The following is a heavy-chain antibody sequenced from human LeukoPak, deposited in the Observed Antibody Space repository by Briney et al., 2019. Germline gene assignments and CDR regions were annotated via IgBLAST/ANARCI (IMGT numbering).Heavy chain of an antibody. Sequence: GGSLRLSCAASGFTFSSSPMNWVRQAPGKGLEWVSYISSSSTIYYADSVKGRFTISRDNAKNSLYLQMNSLRVEDTAVYYCARSWDYWGQGTLVTVSS. V-gene: IGHV3-48*01. J-gene: IGHJ4*02. CDR3: ARSWDY. CDR1: GFTFSSSP. CDR2: ISSSSTI.